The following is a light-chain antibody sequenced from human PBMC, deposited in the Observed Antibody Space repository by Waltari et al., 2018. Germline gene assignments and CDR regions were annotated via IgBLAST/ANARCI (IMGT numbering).Light chain of an antibody. J-gene: IGLJ2*01. CDR1: SLRVYY. Sequence: SSGLTQDPAVSVALGQTVTITCQGASLRVYYVSWYQQKPGQAPVLVIYGSNDRPSGIPDRFSGSTSRNTASLIITGAQAEDEADYYCNSRDSSGHHKFGGGTKLTVL. V-gene: IGLV3-19*01. CDR3: NSRDSSGHHK. CDR2: GSN.